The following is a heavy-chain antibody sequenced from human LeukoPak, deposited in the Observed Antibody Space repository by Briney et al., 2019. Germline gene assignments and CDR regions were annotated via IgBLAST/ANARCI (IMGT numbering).Heavy chain of an antibody. Sequence: SETLSLTCTVSGGSISGYYWSWVRQPPGKGLQWIGYIYYSGSTNYNPSLKSRVTISVDTSKNQFSLKLSSVTAADTAVYYCARFNSWFYFDYWGQGTLVTVSS. CDR2: IYYSGST. CDR3: ARFNSWFYFDY. D-gene: IGHD6-13*01. CDR1: GGSISGYY. J-gene: IGHJ4*02. V-gene: IGHV4-59*08.